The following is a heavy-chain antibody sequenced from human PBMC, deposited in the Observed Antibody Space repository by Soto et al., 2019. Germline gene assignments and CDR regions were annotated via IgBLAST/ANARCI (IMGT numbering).Heavy chain of an antibody. J-gene: IGHJ4*02. CDR1: GGSFSGYY. V-gene: IGHV4-34*01. CDR3: ARHRGYYDILTGYYTELNFDY. Sequence: PSETLSLTCAVYGGSFSGYYWSWIRQPPGKGLEWIGEINHSGSTNSNPSLKSRVTISVDTSKSQFSLKLSFVTAADTAVCYCARHRGYYDILTGYYTELNFDYWGQGTLVTVSS. D-gene: IGHD3-9*01. CDR2: INHSGST.